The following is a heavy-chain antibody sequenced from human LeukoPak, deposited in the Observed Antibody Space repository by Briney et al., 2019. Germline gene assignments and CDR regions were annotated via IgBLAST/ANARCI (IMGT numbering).Heavy chain of an antibody. V-gene: IGHV4-59*08. D-gene: IGHD3-22*01. CDR1: GDSISSYD. CDR2: ISHSGST. Sequence: SETLSLTCTVSGDSISSYDRSWIRQPPGKGLEWIGYISHSGSTNYYPSLKSRVTISLDTSKNQFSLKLTSVTAADTAVYYCARQVPDYNDGSGSPIWVDPWGQGSMVTVSS. J-gene: IGHJ5*02. CDR3: ARQVPDYNDGSGSPIWVDP.